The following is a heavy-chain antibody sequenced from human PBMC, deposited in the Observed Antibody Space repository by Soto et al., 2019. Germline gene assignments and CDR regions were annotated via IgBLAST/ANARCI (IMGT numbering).Heavy chain of an antibody. CDR3: ARAGVVTATPDY. J-gene: IGHJ4*02. CDR2: ISSSSSYT. V-gene: IGHV3-11*06. CDR1: GFTFSDYY. Sequence: QVQLVESGGGLVKPGGSLRLSCAASGFTFSDYYMSWIRQAPGKGLEWVSYISSSSSYTNYADSVKGRFTISRDNAKNSLYLQMNSLRAEDTAVYYCARAGVVTATPDYWGQGTLVTVSS. D-gene: IGHD2-21*02.